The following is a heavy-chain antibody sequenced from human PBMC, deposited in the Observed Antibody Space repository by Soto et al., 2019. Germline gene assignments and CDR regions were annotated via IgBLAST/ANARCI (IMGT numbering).Heavy chain of an antibody. V-gene: IGHV3-30*18. CDR2: ISYDGSNK. CDR3: AKDNGGYCTNGVCPGRFDT. D-gene: IGHD2-8*01. Sequence: GGSLRLSCAASGFTFSSYGMHWVRQAPGKGLEWVAVISYDGSNKYYADSVKGRFTISRDNSKNTLYLQMNSLRAEDTAVYYCAKDNGGYCTNGVCPGRFDTWGQGTLVTVSS. J-gene: IGHJ5*02. CDR1: GFTFSSYG.